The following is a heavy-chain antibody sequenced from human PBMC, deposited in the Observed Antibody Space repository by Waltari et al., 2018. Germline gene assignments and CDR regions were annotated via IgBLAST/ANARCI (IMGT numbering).Heavy chain of an antibody. V-gene: IGHV1-18*01. J-gene: IGHJ6*02. CDR3: ARESAVWSPHYYYYYGMDV. D-gene: IGHD3-16*01. CDR1: GYTFTSYG. Sequence: QVQLVQSGAEVKKPGASVKVSCKASGYTFTSYGISWVRQAPGQGLEWMGWISAYNGNTNYAQKLQGRVTMTTDTSTSTAYMELRSLRSDDTAVYYCARESAVWSPHYYYYYGMDVWGQGTTVTVSS. CDR2: ISAYNGNT.